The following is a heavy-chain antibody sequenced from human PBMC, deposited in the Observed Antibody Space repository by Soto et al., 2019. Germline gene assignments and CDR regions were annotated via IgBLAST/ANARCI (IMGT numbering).Heavy chain of an antibody. CDR3: ARGGVGSTSGWFDP. CDR2: ITAYNGNT. V-gene: IGHV1-18*01. J-gene: IGHJ5*02. D-gene: IGHD1-26*01. Sequence: QVQLVQSGAEVKKPGASVTVSCKTSGYIFTSYGISWVRQAPGQGLEWMGWITAYNGNTNSAQKFQGRVTMTTDTSTTKAYMELGSLRSDDTAVYYWARGGVGSTSGWFDPWGQGTLVTVSS. CDR1: GYIFTSYG.